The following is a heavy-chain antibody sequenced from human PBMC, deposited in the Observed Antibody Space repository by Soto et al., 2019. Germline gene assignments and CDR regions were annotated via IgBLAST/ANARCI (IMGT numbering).Heavy chain of an antibody. V-gene: IGHV1-69*12. J-gene: IGHJ1*01. CDR3: VRGPYFYDSSGLGAEYFQH. CDR2: IIPIYDTT. D-gene: IGHD3-22*01. Sequence: QVQLVQSGAEVRKPGSSVKVSCKASGGSFRTSAINWVRQAPGQGLEWMGGIIPIYDTTNYAQKFQGRLTITADESRTTPYMELSSLKSEDTAVYYCVRGPYFYDSSGLGAEYFQHWGQGTLVTVSS. CDR1: GGSFRTSA.